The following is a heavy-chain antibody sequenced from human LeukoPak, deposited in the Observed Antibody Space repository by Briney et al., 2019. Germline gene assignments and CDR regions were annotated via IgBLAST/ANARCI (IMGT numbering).Heavy chain of an antibody. Sequence: SETLSLTCTVSGGSISGYHWSWIRQPAGKGLEWIGRIYTSGSTNYNPSLKSRVTMSVDTSKNQFSLKLSSVTAADTAVYYCARGVINWFNYFDYWGQGTLVTVSS. D-gene: IGHD1-20*01. V-gene: IGHV4-4*07. CDR3: ARGVINWFNYFDY. J-gene: IGHJ4*02. CDR2: IYTSGST. CDR1: GGSISGYH.